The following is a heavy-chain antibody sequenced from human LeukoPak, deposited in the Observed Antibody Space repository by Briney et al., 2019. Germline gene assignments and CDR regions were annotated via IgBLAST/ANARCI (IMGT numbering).Heavy chain of an antibody. V-gene: IGHV4-34*01. Sequence: NPSETLSLTCAVYGGSFSGYYWNWIRQPPGKGLEWIGEINHSGSTNYNPSLKSRVTISVGTSKNQFSLKLSSVTAADTAVYYCARKRSSTSLHYGMDVWGKGTTVTVSS. CDR3: ARKRSSTSLHYGMDV. CDR1: GGSFSGYY. D-gene: IGHD2-2*01. CDR2: INHSGST. J-gene: IGHJ6*04.